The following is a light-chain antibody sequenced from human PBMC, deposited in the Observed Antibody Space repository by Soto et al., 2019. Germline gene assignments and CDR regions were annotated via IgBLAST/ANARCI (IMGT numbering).Light chain of an antibody. Sequence: DIQMTQSPSSLSASVGDRVTITCRASQSISSYLNWYQQKPGKAPKLLIYAASSLQSGGPSRFSSSRSGTDFTIPISSLQPEDFATYYCQQRYSTLIFTFGPGTKVDIK. J-gene: IGKJ3*01. CDR1: QSISSY. CDR3: QQRYSTLIFT. CDR2: AAS. V-gene: IGKV1-39*01.